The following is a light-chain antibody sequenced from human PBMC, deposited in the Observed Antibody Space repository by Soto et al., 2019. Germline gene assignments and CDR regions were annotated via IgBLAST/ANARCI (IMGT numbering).Light chain of an antibody. J-gene: IGKJ1*01. CDR2: KAS. CDR3: HHYNCYSWT. Sequence: DIQMTQSPSTLSASVGDRVTITCRASQSISSWLAWYQQKPGKAPKLLIFKASSLASGVPSRFSGSGAWTEFTLTISSLQPDEFATYYRHHYNCYSWTFGQGNKVEIK. CDR1: QSISSW. V-gene: IGKV1-5*03.